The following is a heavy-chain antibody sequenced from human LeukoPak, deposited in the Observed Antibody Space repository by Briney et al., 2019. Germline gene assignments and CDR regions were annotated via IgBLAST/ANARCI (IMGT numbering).Heavy chain of an antibody. CDR1: GFTFSGYA. D-gene: IGHD2-15*01. CDR3: AKGRVVPAALLDY. V-gene: IGHV3-23*01. Sequence: GGSLRLSCAASGFTFSGYAMTWVRQVPGKGLEWVSSISGSGDTTNYADSVKGRLTISRDNSKNTLFLQMNSLRADDTAVYYCAKGRVVPAALLDYWGQGTLVTVSS. J-gene: IGHJ4*02. CDR2: ISGSGDTT.